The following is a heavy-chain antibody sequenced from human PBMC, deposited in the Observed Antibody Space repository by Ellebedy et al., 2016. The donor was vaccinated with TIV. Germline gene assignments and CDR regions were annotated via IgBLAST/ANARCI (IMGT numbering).Heavy chain of an antibody. CDR2: ISSNGRFT. D-gene: IGHD3-10*01. V-gene: IGHV3-11*06. J-gene: IGHJ4*02. Sequence: PGGSLRLSCAASGFSLNDYYMTWVRQAPGKGLEWISFISSNGRFTNYADSVKGRFTISKDNANKSLFLQMNSLTVEDTAVYFCARERHYYGSGTLEYWGQGTLVTVSS. CDR1: GFSLNDYY. CDR3: ARERHYYGSGTLEY.